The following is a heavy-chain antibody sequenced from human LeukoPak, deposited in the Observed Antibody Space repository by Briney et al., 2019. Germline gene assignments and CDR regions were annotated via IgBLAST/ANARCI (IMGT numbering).Heavy chain of an antibody. CDR2: IRYDSRII. CDR3: AKNDYGTDSDFYYMDF. D-gene: IGHD3/OR15-3a*01. CDR1: GFSFSFYG. J-gene: IGHJ6*03. Sequence: GGSLRLSCTTSGFSFSFYGIHWVRQAPGKGLAWVAFIRYDSRIIHYADSVKGRFTISRDNSKNTVFLQMNSLKTEDTAVYYCAKNDYGTDSDFYYMDFWGKGTKVTVSS. V-gene: IGHV3-30*02.